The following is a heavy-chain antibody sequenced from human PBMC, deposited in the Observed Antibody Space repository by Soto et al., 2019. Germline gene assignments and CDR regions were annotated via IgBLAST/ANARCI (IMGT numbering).Heavy chain of an antibody. D-gene: IGHD4-17*01. Sequence: EVQLVESGGGLVQPGGSLRLSCVASGFSVANDYMSWVRLAPRKGLEWVSIIYSGGNIRYAESVKGRFTISRDNSENTVYLQMNSLRTEETAVYYCARAPTVTTTFDCWGQGTLVTVSS. CDR3: ARAPTVTTTFDC. CDR1: GFSVANDY. J-gene: IGHJ4*02. CDR2: IYSGGNI. V-gene: IGHV3-53*04.